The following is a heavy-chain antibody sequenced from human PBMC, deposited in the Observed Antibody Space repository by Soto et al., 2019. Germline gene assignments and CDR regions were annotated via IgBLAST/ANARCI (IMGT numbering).Heavy chain of an antibody. CDR1: GGSISSSSCY. Sequence: SETLSLTYTVAGGSISSSSCYWGWIRQPPGQGLEWLGTIYSLGNTYYNPSLKSRVTISVDKSKSQLFLKLSSVTAPDTAVYYCARQIYDSSGYYYAYWGQGTLVTVSS. J-gene: IGHJ4*02. CDR3: ARQIYDSSGYYYAY. CDR2: IYSLGNT. V-gene: IGHV4-39*01. D-gene: IGHD3-22*01.